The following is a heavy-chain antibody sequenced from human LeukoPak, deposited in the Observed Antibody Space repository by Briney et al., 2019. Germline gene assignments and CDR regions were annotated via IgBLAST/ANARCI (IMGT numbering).Heavy chain of an antibody. CDR3: ARGQGATVPQVGKNWFDP. CDR1: IDSFSNYH. V-gene: IGHV4-34*01. Sequence: PSETLSLTCAVYIDSFSNYHWNWIRQTPAKGLEWIGEVNESGGTNISPSLRSRVILSVDTSKNQFSLKLISVTVADTAVYYCARGQGATVPQVGKNWFDPWGQGTRVTVSS. CDR2: VNESGGT. J-gene: IGHJ5*02. D-gene: IGHD1-26*01.